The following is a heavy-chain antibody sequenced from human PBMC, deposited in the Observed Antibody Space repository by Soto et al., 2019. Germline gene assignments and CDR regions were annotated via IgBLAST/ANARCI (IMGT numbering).Heavy chain of an antibody. CDR2: IIPIFGTA. CDR1: GGTFSSYA. V-gene: IGHV1-69*13. CDR3: ATYYDFWSGSGKLDV. J-gene: IGHJ6*02. Sequence: ASVKVSCKASGGTFSSYAISWVRQAPGQGLEWMGGIIPIFGTANYAQKFQGRVTITADESTSTAYMELSSLRSEDTAVYYCATYYDFWSGSGKLDVWGQGTTVTVSS. D-gene: IGHD3-3*01.